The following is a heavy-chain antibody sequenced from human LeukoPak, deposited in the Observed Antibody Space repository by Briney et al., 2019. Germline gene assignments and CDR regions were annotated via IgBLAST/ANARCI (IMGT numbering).Heavy chain of an antibody. J-gene: IGHJ4*02. D-gene: IGHD5-24*01. Sequence: KTPETLCLTCAVSGGSISSSNWWNWFRQPPGKGLEWIGKIYHSGNTNYNPSLKSRVTISVDTSKNQFSLKLGSVTAADAAVYYCATLNTDGWYFDNWGQATLITVSS. CDR3: ATLNTDGWYFDN. CDR1: GGSISSSNW. CDR2: IYHSGNT. V-gene: IGHV4-4*03.